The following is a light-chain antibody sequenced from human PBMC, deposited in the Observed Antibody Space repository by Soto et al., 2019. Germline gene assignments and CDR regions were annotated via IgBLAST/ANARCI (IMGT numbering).Light chain of an antibody. CDR3: MQALQTPST. J-gene: IGKJ2*01. Sequence: EIVMTQSPLSLPVTPGEPASLSCRSSQSLLHGNGYNYLDWYLQKPGQSPQLLIYLGSNRASGVPDKFSGSGSGTDFTLRISRVEAEDVGVYYCMQALQTPSTFGQGTKVDIK. CDR1: QSLLHGNGYNY. CDR2: LGS. V-gene: IGKV2-28*01.